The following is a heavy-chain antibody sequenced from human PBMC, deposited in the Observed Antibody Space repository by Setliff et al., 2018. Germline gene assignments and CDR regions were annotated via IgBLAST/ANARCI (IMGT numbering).Heavy chain of an antibody. CDR1: GGSFSGYY. D-gene: IGHD6-19*01. Sequence: PSETLSLTCAVYGGSFSGYYWSWIRQPPGKGLEWIGEINHSGSTNYNPSLTSRVPISVDTSKNQFSLKLTSVTAADTAVYFCARASFKRWPPNYFYYYMDVWGKGTTVTVSS. J-gene: IGHJ6*03. CDR3: ARASFKRWPPNYFYYYMDV. CDR2: INHSGST. V-gene: IGHV4-34*01.